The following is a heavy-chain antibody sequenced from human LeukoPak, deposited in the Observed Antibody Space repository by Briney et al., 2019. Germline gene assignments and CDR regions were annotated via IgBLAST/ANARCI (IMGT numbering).Heavy chain of an antibody. Sequence: SETLSLTCTVSGYSISSGYYWGWIRQPPGKGLEWIGRIYHNWSTYYTPSLKSRVTISVATSKNQFSLKLSSVTAADTAVYYCARPYGSGYYYYYMDVWGKGTTVTVSS. CDR1: GYSISSGYY. CDR3: ARPYGSGYYYYYMDV. J-gene: IGHJ6*03. CDR2: IYHNWST. V-gene: IGHV4-38-2*02. D-gene: IGHD3-10*01.